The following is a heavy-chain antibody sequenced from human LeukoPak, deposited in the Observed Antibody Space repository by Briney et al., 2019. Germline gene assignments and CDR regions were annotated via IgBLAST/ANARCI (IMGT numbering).Heavy chain of an antibody. Sequence: PSETLSLTCLVSGASVSSSHWNWIRQLPGKGLEWIGCLSYTGKTDYNPSLTSRVTISLDTSKNQVSPKLKSLTAADTAVYYCSEGYFEPFDHWGQGISVTVSS. V-gene: IGHV4-59*02. CDR2: LSYTGKT. CDR3: SEGYFEPFDH. D-gene: IGHD5-24*01. J-gene: IGHJ4*02. CDR1: GASVSSSH.